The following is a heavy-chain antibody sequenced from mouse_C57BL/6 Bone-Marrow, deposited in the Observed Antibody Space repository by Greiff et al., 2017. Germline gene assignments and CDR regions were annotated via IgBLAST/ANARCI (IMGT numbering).Heavy chain of an antibody. V-gene: IGHV1-64*01. CDR1: GYTFTSYW. Sequence: QVQLQQPGAELVKPGASVKLSCKASGYTFTSYWMHWVKQRPGQGLEWIGMIHPNSGSTNYNEKFKRKATLTVDKSSSTAYMHLSSLTSEDSAVYYCAVIWYFDVWGTGTTVTVSS. CDR2: IHPNSGST. CDR3: AVIWYFDV. J-gene: IGHJ1*03.